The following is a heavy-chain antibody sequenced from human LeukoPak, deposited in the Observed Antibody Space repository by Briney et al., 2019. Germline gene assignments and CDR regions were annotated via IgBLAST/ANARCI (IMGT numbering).Heavy chain of an antibody. CDR2: INHSGST. V-gene: IGHV4-34*01. Sequence: SETLSLTCAVYGGSFSGYYWSWIRQPPGKGLEWIGEINHSGSTNYNPSLKSRVTISVDTSKNQFSLKLSSVAAADTAVYYCARLSGRWLQRPRGASDIWGQGTMVTVSS. CDR3: ARLSGRWLQRPRGASDI. D-gene: IGHD5-24*01. J-gene: IGHJ3*02. CDR1: GGSFSGYY.